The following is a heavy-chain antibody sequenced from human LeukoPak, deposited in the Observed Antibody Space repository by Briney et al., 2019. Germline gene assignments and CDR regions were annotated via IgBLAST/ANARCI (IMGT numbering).Heavy chain of an antibody. J-gene: IGHJ4*02. CDR2: ISGRGKTT. CDR1: GFTFDHYG. D-gene: IGHD2-15*01. Sequence: GGSLRLSCVVSGFTFDHYGLSWVRQAPGKGLEWVSSISGRGKTTDYADSVKGRFTVSRDNSKNTLYLQMNSLRVEDMAVYYCAKDRIVVSPPGIAVFDHWGQGLLVTVSS. V-gene: IGHV3-23*01. CDR3: AKDRIVVSPPGIAVFDH.